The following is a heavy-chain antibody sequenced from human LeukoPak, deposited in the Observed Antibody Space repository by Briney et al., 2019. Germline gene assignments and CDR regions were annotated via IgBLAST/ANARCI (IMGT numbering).Heavy chain of an antibody. Sequence: AXVKVSCKASGYTFTGYYMHWVRQAPGQGLEWMGWINPNSGGTNYAQKLQGRVTMTREKSKRTVYMEVRRLRDEDRAVYYCARVDAAHYFDYWGQGTLVTVSS. CDR1: GYTFTGYY. CDR2: INPNSGGT. J-gene: IGHJ4*02. D-gene: IGHD2-15*01. V-gene: IGHV1-2*02. CDR3: ARVDAAHYFDY.